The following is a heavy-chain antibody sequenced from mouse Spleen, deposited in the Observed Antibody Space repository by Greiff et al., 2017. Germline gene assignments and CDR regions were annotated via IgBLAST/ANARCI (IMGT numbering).Heavy chain of an antibody. CDR2: ISSGGGNT. J-gene: IGHJ4*01. Sequence: DVMLVESGGGLVKLGGSLKLSCAASGFTFSSYAMSWVRKTPEKRLEWVATISSGGGNTYYPDSVKGRFTISRDNAKNTLYLQMSSLKSEDTAMYYCARQGTGPIYCAMDYWGQGTSVTVSS. CDR1: GFTFSSYA. V-gene: IGHV5-9*01. D-gene: IGHD4-1*01. CDR3: ARQGTGPIYCAMDY.